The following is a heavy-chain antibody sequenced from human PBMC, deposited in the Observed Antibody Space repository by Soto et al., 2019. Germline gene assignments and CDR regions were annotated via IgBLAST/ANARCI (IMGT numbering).Heavy chain of an antibody. Sequence: QVQLVESGGGVVQPGRSLRLSCAASGFTFSSYGMHWVRQAPGKGLEWVAVISYDGSNKYYADSVKGRFTISRDNSKNTLYLQMNSLRAEDTAVYYCAKGAYSSSSGGDYWGQGTLVTVSS. D-gene: IGHD6-6*01. J-gene: IGHJ4*02. V-gene: IGHV3-30*18. CDR3: AKGAYSSSSGGDY. CDR2: ISYDGSNK. CDR1: GFTFSSYG.